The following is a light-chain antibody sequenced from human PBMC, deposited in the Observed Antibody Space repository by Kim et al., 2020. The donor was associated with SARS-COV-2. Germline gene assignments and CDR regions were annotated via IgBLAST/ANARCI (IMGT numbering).Light chain of an antibody. CDR2: ASA. CDR1: HGISNY. CDR3: QKYDSAPWT. Sequence: DIQMTQSPSSLFASVGDRVTITCRASHGISNYLAWYQQRPGKVPKLLIYASATLQSGVPSRFSGSGSGTDFTLTISGLQPEDVATYYCQKYDSAPWTFGQGTKLEI. V-gene: IGKV1-27*01. J-gene: IGKJ1*01.